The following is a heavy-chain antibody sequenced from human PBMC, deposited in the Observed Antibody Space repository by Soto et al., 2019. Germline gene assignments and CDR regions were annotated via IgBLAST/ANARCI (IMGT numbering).Heavy chain of an antibody. D-gene: IGHD3-22*01. CDR3: AGGLYYYTTSGYPHY. V-gene: IGHV3-9*01. J-gene: IGHJ4*02. Sequence: EVQLVESGGGLVQPGRSLRLSCAASGFTFDDYAMHWVRQAPGKGLEWVTGISWNSDTLGYADSVKGRFTISRANAKNSLYLKMSSLEPKDTTFYCCAGGLYYYTTSGYPHYWGQGTLVTVSS. CDR1: GFTFDDYA. CDR2: ISWNSDTL.